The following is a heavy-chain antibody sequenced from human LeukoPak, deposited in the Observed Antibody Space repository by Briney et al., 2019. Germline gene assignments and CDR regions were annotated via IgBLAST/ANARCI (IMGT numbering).Heavy chain of an antibody. J-gene: IGHJ4*02. CDR3: ARAGHGYSSGWTGGDY. CDR1: GFTFSSYS. Sequence: PGGSLRLSCTASGFTFSSYSMNWVRQAPGKGLEWVSYITSSSSIIYYGDSVKGRFTVSRDNAKNSLYLQMNSLRAEDTAVYYCARAGHGYSSGWTGGDYWGQGTLVTVSS. D-gene: IGHD6-19*01. V-gene: IGHV3-48*01. CDR2: ITSSSSII.